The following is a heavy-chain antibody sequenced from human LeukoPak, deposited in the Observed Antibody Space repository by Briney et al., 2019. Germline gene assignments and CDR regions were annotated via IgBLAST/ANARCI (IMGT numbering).Heavy chain of an antibody. CDR1: GFTFSSYA. J-gene: IGHJ4*02. V-gene: IGHV3-30*04. D-gene: IGHD3-16*02. CDR3: AREVGDYAWGSYRPPPLYFDY. Sequence: GGSLRLSCAASGFTFSSYAMHWVRQAPGKGLEWVAVISYDGSNKYYADSVKGRFTISRDNSKNTLYLQMNSLRAEDTAVYYCAREVGDYAWGSYRPPPLYFDYWGQGTLVTVSS. CDR2: ISYDGSNK.